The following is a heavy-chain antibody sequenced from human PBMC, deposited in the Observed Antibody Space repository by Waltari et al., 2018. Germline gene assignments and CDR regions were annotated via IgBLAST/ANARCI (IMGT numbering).Heavy chain of an antibody. CDR3: ARDPTRIAAAGPYFDY. Sequence: EVQLVESGGGLVKPGGSLRLSCAASGFTFSSYSMNWVRQAPGKGLEWVSSISSSSSYIYYADSVKGRFTISRDNAKNSLYLQMNSLRAEDTAVYYCARDPTRIAAAGPYFDYWGQGTLVTVSS. J-gene: IGHJ4*02. D-gene: IGHD6-13*01. CDR1: GFTFSSYS. CDR2: ISSSSSYI. V-gene: IGHV3-21*01.